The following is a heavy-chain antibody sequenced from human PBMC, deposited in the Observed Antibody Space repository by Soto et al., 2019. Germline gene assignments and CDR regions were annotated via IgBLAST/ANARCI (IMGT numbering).Heavy chain of an antibody. V-gene: IGHV3-48*02. CDR3: ARGDEYDSGGIRLNWFEN. D-gene: IGHD3-22*01. Sequence: EVQLVESGGGLVQPGGSLRLSCAASGFTFSSYSMNWVLQAPGKGLERVSYISSSRSTIYYADSVKGRFTISRDNAKNSLHLQMNSLRDEHMALYYCARGDEYDSGGIRLNWFENWCQENQITVSS. J-gene: IGHJ5*02. CDR2: ISSSRSTI. CDR1: GFTFSSYS.